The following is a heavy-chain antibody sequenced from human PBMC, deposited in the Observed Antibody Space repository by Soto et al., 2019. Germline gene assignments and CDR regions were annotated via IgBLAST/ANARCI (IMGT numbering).Heavy chain of an antibody. Sequence: GGSLRLSCAASGFTFSSYDMHWVRQATGKGLEWVSAIGTAGDPYYPGSVKGRLTISRENAKNSVYLQLSGLRDDDTAVYYCARGVSYDESGHYLRLVFDYWGQGALVTVSS. CDR2: IGTAGDP. J-gene: IGHJ4*02. CDR1: GFTFSSYD. D-gene: IGHD3-22*01. CDR3: ARGVSYDESGHYLRLVFDY. V-gene: IGHV3-13*05.